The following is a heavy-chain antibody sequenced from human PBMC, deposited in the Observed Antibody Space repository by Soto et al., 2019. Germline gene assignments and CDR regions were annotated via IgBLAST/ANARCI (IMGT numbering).Heavy chain of an antibody. CDR3: AAGHCFSSSCSYLDL. V-gene: IGHV4-31*01. J-gene: IGHJ2*01. CDR2: IYSSGTT. CDR1: GGSISSGGSY. Sequence: QVQLQESGPGLVKPSQTLSLTCTVSGGSISSGGSYWSWIRQSPGKGLEWIGYIYSSGTTSYNPSLTFQVPLSLAPSKYQFPLKLSSVTAADTALYYCAAGHCFSSSCSYLDLRGRGTLVTVSS. D-gene: IGHD2-2*01.